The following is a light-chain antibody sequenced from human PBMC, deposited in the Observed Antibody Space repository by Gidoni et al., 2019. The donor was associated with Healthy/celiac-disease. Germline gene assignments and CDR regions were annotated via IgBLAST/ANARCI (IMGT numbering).Light chain of an antibody. CDR1: QGISSS. V-gene: IGKV1-9*01. Sequence: DIQLTQSPSFLSASVGDRVTITCRASQGISSSLALYQQKPGKAPKLLIYAASTLQSGVPSRFSGSGSGTEFTLTISSLQPEDFATYYCQQLNSYPLTFXGXTKVEIK. CDR2: AAS. CDR3: QQLNSYPLT. J-gene: IGKJ4*01.